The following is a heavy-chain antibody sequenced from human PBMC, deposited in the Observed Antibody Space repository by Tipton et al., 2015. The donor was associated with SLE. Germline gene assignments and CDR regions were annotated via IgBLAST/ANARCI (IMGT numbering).Heavy chain of an antibody. Sequence: SLRLSCVASGYTFSTKWMDWVRQAPGKGQEWVANMNQDGSEIYYMDSVKGRFTISRANAKNALNLQMNSLRAEDTAMYYCARLVETIDYWGQGTLVTVSS. CDR2: MNQDGSEI. D-gene: IGHD2-21*01. CDR3: ARLVETIDY. V-gene: IGHV3-7*03. J-gene: IGHJ4*02. CDR1: GYTFSTKW.